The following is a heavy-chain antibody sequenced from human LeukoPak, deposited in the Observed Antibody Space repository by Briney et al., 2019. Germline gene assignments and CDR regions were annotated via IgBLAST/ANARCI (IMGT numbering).Heavy chain of an antibody. J-gene: IGHJ2*01. CDR1: GGSISSGGYS. CDR3: ARRVGWYFDL. V-gene: IGHV4-30-2*01. Sequence: PSETLSLTCAVSGGSISSGGYSWSWIRQPPGKGLEWIGYIYHSGSTYYNPSLKSRVTISVDRSKNQFSLKLGSVTAADTAVYYCARRVGWYFDLWGRGTLVTVSS. CDR2: IYHSGST.